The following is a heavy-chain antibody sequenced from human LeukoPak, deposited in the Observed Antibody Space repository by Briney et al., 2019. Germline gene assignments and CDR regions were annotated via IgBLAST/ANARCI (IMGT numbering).Heavy chain of an antibody. CDR2: INTYTGNP. V-gene: IGHV7-4-1*01. D-gene: IGHD6-13*01. J-gene: IGHJ5*02. Sequence: ASVNVSCKASVYTFTTYAMNWVRQAPGQGREWMGWINTYTGNPTYAQDFTGRFVFSLDTSVSTAYLQIYSLKAEDTAVYYCARLVAAGGSGSFDPWGQGTLVTVSS. CDR3: ARLVAAGGSGSFDP. CDR1: VYTFTTYA.